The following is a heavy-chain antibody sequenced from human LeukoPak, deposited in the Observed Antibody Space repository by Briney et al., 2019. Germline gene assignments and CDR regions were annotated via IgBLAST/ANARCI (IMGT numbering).Heavy chain of an antibody. CDR1: GGSFSGYY. CDR2: INHSGST. Sequence: PSETPSLTCAVYGGSFSGYYWSWIRQPPGKGLEWIGEINHSGSTNYNPSLKSRVTISVETSKNKFSLKLSSVTAADTAVYYCARGLRVTMVRGVPGVHLYFDYWGQGTLVTVSS. D-gene: IGHD3-10*01. J-gene: IGHJ4*02. V-gene: IGHV4-34*01. CDR3: ARGLRVTMVRGVPGVHLYFDY.